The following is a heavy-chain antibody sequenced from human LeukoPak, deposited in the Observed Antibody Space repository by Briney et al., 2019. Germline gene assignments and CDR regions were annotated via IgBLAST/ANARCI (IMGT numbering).Heavy chain of an antibody. CDR1: GFTFSSYW. Sequence: PGGSLRLSCAASGFTFSSYWMHWVRQGPEKGLVWVARISTDGRFTIYADSEKGRFTISRDNAKNTLYLQMNSLRDEDTAVYYCARGYGTVWGQGTLVAVSS. V-gene: IGHV3-74*01. CDR2: ISTDGRFT. D-gene: IGHD5-18*01. CDR3: ARGYGTV. J-gene: IGHJ4*02.